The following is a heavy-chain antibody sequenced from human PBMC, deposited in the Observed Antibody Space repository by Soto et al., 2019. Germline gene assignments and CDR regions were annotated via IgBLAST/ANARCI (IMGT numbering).Heavy chain of an antibody. CDR1: GFTFSNAW. J-gene: IGHJ6*01. CDR3: TTGIVVVIPSGMAV. CDR2: FKRKADGGTT. Sequence: EVQLVEAGGGLVKPGGSLRLSCASSGFTFSNAWMSWVRQAPGKGLEWVGRFKRKADGGTTDYAAPVKGRFTISRDDLKTTLYQQMNSLKTEDTDVYYCTTGIVVVIPSGMAVWGQGTTVTVSS. D-gene: IGHD3-22*01. V-gene: IGHV3-15*01.